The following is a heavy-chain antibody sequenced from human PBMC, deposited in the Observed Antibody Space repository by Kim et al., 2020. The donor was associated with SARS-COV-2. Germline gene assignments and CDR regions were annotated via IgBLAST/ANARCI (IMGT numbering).Heavy chain of an antibody. CDR2: ISDSSTDI. J-gene: IGHJ4*02. Sequence: GGSLRLSCAASGFAFTNSYMSWIRQAPGKGLDWLTFISDSSTDIYYADSVKGRFTISRDNAKNSLYLQMNGLRGDDTAVYYCARVAYSSIDYWGRGTLVTSPQ. V-gene: IGHV3-11*01. CDR1: GFAFTNSY. CDR3: ARVAYSSIDY. D-gene: IGHD3-16*01.